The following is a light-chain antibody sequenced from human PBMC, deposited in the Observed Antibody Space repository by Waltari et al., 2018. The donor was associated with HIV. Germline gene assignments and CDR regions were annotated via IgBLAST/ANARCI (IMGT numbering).Light chain of an antibody. Sequence: EIVMTPSPTTLSVSPGESATLSCRASQTISNNLVWYQQKPGQAPRLLIYGASISATGIPARFSGSRSGTEFTLTISRLESEDAAGYYCQQYKSWPLFGPGTKMHIK. CDR3: QQYKSWPL. J-gene: IGKJ3*01. CDR1: QTISNN. V-gene: IGKV3-15*01. CDR2: GAS.